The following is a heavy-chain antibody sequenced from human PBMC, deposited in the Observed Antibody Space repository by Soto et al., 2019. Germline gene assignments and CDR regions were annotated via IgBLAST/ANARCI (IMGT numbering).Heavy chain of an antibody. J-gene: IGHJ4*02. CDR3: ARNRYSYGYYFDY. V-gene: IGHV4-34*01. CDR2: INHSGST. Sequence: SETLSLTRAYYCGSFIVYYWSGIRKPPGKGLEWIGEINHSGSTNYNPSLKSRVTISVDTSKNQFSLKLSSVTAADTAVYYCARNRYSYGYYFDYWGQGTLVTVSS. D-gene: IGHD5-18*01. CDR1: CGSFIVYY.